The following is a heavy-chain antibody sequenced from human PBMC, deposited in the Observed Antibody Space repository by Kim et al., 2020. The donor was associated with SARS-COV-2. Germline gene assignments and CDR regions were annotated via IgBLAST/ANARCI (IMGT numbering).Heavy chain of an antibody. J-gene: IGHJ4*02. D-gene: IGHD5-12*01. V-gene: IGHV3-53*01. CDR3: ARVPDIV. CDR1: GFVVSNNY. Sequence: GGSLRLSCLVSGFVVSNNYMTWVRQAPGKGLEWVSIIYSGNSTLYADSVKGRFTISRDNSKNTLYLQMNSLRAEDTAVYYCARVPDIVGGQRTLVTVSS. CDR2: IYSGNST.